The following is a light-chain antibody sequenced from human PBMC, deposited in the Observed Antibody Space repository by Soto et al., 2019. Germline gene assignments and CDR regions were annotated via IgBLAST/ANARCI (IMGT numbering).Light chain of an antibody. CDR3: MQSTRFPGT. CDR2: KVS. Sequence: EILMTQSQLSSPVTVGQAASITCTSSEPLVHGDGNTYLSWLQQRPGQPPRLLIHKVSKRLSGVPDRFSGSWAGTHFTLRISKVEAEDGGLYYCMQSTRFPGTFGQGTKLEI. J-gene: IGKJ2*01. V-gene: IGKV2-24*01. CDR1: EPLVHGDGNTY.